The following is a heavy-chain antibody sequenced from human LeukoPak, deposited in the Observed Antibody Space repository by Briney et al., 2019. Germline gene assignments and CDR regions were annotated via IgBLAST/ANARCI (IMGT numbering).Heavy chain of an antibody. CDR2: ISYDGSNK. V-gene: IGHV3-30*03. CDR1: GFTFSSYG. J-gene: IGHJ4*02. D-gene: IGHD6-19*01. CDR3: ARDRSPVAVAGTLHY. Sequence: GRSLRLSCAASGFTFSSYGMHWVRQAPGKGLEWVAVISYDGSNKYYADSVKGRFTISRDNSKNTLYLQMNSLRAEDTAVYYCARDRSPVAVAGTLHYWGQGTLVTVSS.